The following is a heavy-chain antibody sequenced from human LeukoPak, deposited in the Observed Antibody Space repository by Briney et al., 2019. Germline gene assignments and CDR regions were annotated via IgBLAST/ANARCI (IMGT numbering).Heavy chain of an antibody. CDR3: ARGGTINYYYYGMDG. Sequence: PGRSLRLSCAASGFTFSSYAMHWVRQAPGKGLEWVAVISYDGSNKYYADSVKGRFTISRDNSKNTLYLQMNSLRAEDTAVYYCARGGTINYYYYGMDGWGKGTTVTVSS. D-gene: IGHD4/OR15-4a*01. J-gene: IGHJ6*04. V-gene: IGHV3-30*04. CDR1: GFTFSSYA. CDR2: ISYDGSNK.